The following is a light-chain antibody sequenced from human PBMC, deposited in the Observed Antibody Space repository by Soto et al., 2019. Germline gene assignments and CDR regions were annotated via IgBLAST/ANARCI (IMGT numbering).Light chain of an antibody. Sequence: EIVMTQSPVTLSVSPGERATLSCRASQSVSSNLAWYQQKPGQAPSLLIYGAFTRATGIPARFSGTGSGTEFTLTISSLQSEDFALYYCQQYNDWPLTFGQGTKADNK. CDR2: GAF. J-gene: IGKJ1*01. CDR3: QQYNDWPLT. CDR1: QSVSSN. V-gene: IGKV3-15*01.